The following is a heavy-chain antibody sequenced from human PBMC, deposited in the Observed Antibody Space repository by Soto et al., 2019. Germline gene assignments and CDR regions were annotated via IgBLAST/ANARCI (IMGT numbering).Heavy chain of an antibody. J-gene: IGHJ4*02. CDR3: ARRYGPCFDY. CDR1: GGSISSYY. V-gene: IGHV4-59*08. D-gene: IGHD5-18*01. CDR2: IYYSGST. Sequence: QVQLQASGPGLVKPSETLSLTCTVSGGSISSYYWSWIRQPPGKGLEWIGYIYYSGSTNYNPSLKSRVTIAVDPSKNQFSLKLSSVTAADTGVYYCARRYGPCFDYWGQGTLVTVSS.